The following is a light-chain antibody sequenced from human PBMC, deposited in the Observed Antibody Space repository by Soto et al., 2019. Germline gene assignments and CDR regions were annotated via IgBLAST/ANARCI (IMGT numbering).Light chain of an antibody. CDR2: GAS. CDR1: QSLGSD. Sequence: IGLTQSPGTLSLSPRDTATLSCMASQSLGSDLAWYQQKPGQAPRLLIFGASARPTGIPARISGSGSGTEFTLTISSLRSEDFAVYFCQQDYNWPRTFGQGTKVDIK. V-gene: IGKV3-15*01. CDR3: QQDYNWPRT. J-gene: IGKJ1*01.